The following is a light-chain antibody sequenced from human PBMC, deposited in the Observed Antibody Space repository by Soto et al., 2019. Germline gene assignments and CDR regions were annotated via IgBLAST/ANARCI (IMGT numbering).Light chain of an antibody. CDR1: QSVGSY. V-gene: IGKV3-11*01. CDR3: QQRSNWPRWT. CDR2: DAS. J-gene: IGKJ2*02. Sequence: EIVLTQSPATLSLSPGERATLSCRASQSVGSYLGWYQHKPGQAPSLLIYDASNRAPGIPARFSGSGSGTDFTLNISSLEPEDFAVYYCQQRSNWPRWTFGQGTKLEIK.